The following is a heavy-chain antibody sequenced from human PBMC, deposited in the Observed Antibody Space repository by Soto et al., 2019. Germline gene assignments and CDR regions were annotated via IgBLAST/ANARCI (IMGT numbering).Heavy chain of an antibody. D-gene: IGHD1-7*01. CDR2: IIPIFGTA. Sequence: QVQLVQSGAEVKKPGSSVKVSCKASGGTFSSYAISWVRQAPGQGLEWMGGIIPIFGTANYAQKFQGRVTIAADESTSTAYMELSSLRSEDTAVYYCAREPASLTGTMYFDYWGQGTLVTVSS. J-gene: IGHJ4*02. V-gene: IGHV1-69*12. CDR3: AREPASLTGTMYFDY. CDR1: GGTFSSYA.